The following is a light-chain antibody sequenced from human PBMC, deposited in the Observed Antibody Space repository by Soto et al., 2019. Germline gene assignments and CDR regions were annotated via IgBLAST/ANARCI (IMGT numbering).Light chain of an antibody. CDR3: QTWGSGIMV. CDR2: LNSDGSH. CDR1: SGHSNYA. V-gene: IGLV4-69*01. J-gene: IGLJ2*01. Sequence: QLVLTQSPSASASLGASVKLTCTLSSGHSNYAIAWHQQQSEKGPRYLMKLNSDGSHSKGDGIPDRFSGSSSGAERYLTISSLQSEHEADYYCQTWGSGIMVFGGGTKLTVL.